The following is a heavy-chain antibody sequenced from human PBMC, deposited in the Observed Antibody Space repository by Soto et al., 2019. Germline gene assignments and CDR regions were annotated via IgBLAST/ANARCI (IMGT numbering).Heavy chain of an antibody. CDR1: GFTFTSYA. CDR2: VNTPGGNT. J-gene: IGHJ5*02. V-gene: IGHV3-23*01. D-gene: IGHD6-13*01. CDR3: ARGVAAAGTDWFDA. Sequence: GGSLRLSCAASGFTFTSYAMSWVRQAQGKGLEWVSGVNTPGGNTYYADSVKGRFTISRDNSKNIVYLQMNSLRAEDTAVYYCARGVAAAGTDWFDAWGQGTPVTVSS.